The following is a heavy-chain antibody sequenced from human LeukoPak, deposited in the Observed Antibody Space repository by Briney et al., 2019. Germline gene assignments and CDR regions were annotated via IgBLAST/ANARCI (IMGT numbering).Heavy chain of an antibody. CDR1: GGSISSYY. D-gene: IGHD3-10*01. J-gene: IGHJ5*02. CDR2: IHYSGST. CDR3: ARGGGNMVRGVTNWFDP. Sequence: SETLSLTCTVSGGSISSYYWSWIRQPPGKGLEWIGYIHYSGSTYYNPSPKSRVTISVDTSKNQFSPKLSSVTAADTAVYYCARGGGNMVRGVTNWFDPWGQGTLVTVSS. V-gene: IGHV4-59*12.